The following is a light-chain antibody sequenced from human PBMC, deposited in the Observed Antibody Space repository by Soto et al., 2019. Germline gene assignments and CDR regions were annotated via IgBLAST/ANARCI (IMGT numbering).Light chain of an antibody. Sequence: QSVLTQPASVSGSPGQSITISCTGTSGDIGSYNRVSWYQQHPGKAPKLIIYEVTDRPSGVSNRFSGSKSGNTASLTISGLQAEDEAEYYCSSYGGSSALPYVFGTGTKVTVL. J-gene: IGLJ1*01. CDR2: EVT. CDR1: SGDIGSYNR. CDR3: SSYGGSSALPYV. V-gene: IGLV2-23*02.